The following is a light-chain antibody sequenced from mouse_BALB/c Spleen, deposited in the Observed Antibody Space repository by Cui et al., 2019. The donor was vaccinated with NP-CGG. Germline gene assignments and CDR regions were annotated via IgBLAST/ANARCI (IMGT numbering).Light chain of an antibody. V-gene: IGLV1*01. Sequence: HAVVTQESAPTTSPGETVTLTCRSTTGDVTTSNYANWVQEKPDHLFTGLIGGTNNRAPGVPARFSGSLIGDKAALTITGAQTEDEAIYFCALWYSNHWVFGGGTKLTVL. CDR1: TGDVTTSNY. CDR3: ALWYSNHWV. J-gene: IGLJ1*01. CDR2: GTN.